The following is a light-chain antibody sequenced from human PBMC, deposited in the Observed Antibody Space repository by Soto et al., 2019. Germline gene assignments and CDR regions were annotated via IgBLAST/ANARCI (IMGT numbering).Light chain of an antibody. V-gene: IGKV1-5*01. Sequence: DIHVTQSPSTLSASVGDRVTITCRASQTISSWLAWYQQKPGKAPKLLIYGASTLQGGVPSRFSGSGSETEFTLTISRLQPDDFATYFCHSRAFGQGTRLEI. CDR1: QTISSW. CDR3: HSRA. J-gene: IGKJ5*01. CDR2: GAS.